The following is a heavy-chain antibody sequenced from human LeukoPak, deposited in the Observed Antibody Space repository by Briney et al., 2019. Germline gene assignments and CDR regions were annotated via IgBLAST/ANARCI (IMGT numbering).Heavy chain of an antibody. CDR1: GFDFSGFY. J-gene: IGHJ4*02. D-gene: IGHD2-15*01. CDR2: IRSKPSSYTT. CDR3: IRQECSGGSCSYVDY. V-gene: IGHV3-73*01. Sequence: PGGSLRLSCAASGFDFSGFYMHWVRQASGRGLEWVGLIRSKPSSYTTVYAASVKGRFTISRDDSKNTAYLQMNSLKAEDTAAYYRIRQECSGGSCSYVDYWGQGTLVTVSS.